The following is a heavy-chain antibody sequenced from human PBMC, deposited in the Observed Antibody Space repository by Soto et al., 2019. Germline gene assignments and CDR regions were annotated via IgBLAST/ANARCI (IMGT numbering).Heavy chain of an antibody. Sequence: RLVNGRESRTRTCTVSGFSLSTSGVGVGWIRQPPGKALEWLALIYWDDDKRYSPSLKSRLTITKDTSKNQVVLTMTNMDPVDTATYYCAHEAAYTTYYDFWSGPRPGYYFAYWGHGTPVPVSS. J-gene: IGHJ4*01. CDR2: IYWDDDK. CDR1: GFSLSTSGVG. V-gene: IGHV2-5*02. D-gene: IGHD3-3*01. CDR3: AHEAAYTTYYDFWSGPRPGYYFAY.